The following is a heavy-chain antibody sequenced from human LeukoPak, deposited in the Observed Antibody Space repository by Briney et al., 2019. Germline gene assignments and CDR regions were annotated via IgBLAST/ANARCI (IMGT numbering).Heavy chain of an antibody. CDR1: GYSLTSYW. CDR2: IYPGESDT. D-gene: IGHD2-15*01. V-gene: IGHV5-51*01. CDR3: ARRDASSDAFDI. Sequence: GESLKISCKCSGYSLTSYWIGWVRQMPGKGLEWMGIIYPGESDTRYSPSLQGQVTISADKSISTAYLQWSSLKASDTAMYYCARRDASSDAFDIWGQGTMVSVSS. J-gene: IGHJ3*02.